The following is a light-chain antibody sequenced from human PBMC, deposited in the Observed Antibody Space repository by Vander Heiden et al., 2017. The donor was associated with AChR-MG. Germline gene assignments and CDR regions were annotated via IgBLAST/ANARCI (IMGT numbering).Light chain of an antibody. V-gene: IGKV1-5*03. CDR3: QQFHSYCLT. CDR2: QAS. Sequence: DVHLTQSPTTLSASVGDRVTITCRASQNINYRLAWYQHQPGKAPKLLIYQASNLERGVPSRFSGSGSGTEFSLTISDLQPDDFATYYCQQFHSYCLTFGQGTKVEIK. J-gene: IGKJ1*01. CDR1: QNINYR.